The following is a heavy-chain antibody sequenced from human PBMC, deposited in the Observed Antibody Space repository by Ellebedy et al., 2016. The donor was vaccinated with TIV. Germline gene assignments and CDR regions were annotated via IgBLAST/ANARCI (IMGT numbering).Heavy chain of an antibody. Sequence: GVSLKISCAASGFTFSSYDMHWVRQAPGKGLEWVAVIWYDGSNKYYADSVKGRFTISRDNSKNTLYLQLNSLRAEDTAVYYCARGSTTSKYWGQGTLVTVSS. V-gene: IGHV3-33*01. J-gene: IGHJ4*02. CDR1: GFTFSSYD. CDR3: ARGSTTSKY. CDR2: IWYDGSNK. D-gene: IGHD4-17*01.